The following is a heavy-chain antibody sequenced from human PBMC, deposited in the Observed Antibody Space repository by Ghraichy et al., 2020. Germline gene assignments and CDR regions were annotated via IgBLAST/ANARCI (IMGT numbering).Heavy chain of an antibody. J-gene: IGHJ3*02. Sequence: SETLSLTCAVYGGSFSGYYWSWIRQPPGKGLEWIGEINHSGSTNYNPSLKSRVTISVDTSKNQFSLKLSSVTAADTAVYYCAREAVAGPIDAFDIWGQGTMVTVSS. D-gene: IGHD6-19*01. CDR1: GGSFSGYY. CDR2: INHSGST. CDR3: AREAVAGPIDAFDI. V-gene: IGHV4-34*01.